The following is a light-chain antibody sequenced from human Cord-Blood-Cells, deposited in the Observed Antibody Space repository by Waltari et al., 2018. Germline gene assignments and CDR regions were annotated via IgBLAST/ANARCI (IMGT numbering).Light chain of an antibody. V-gene: IGKV4-1*01. CDR1: QSVLYSSNNKNY. J-gene: IGKJ4*01. Sequence: DIVMTQSPDSLAVSLGERATINCKSSQSVLYSSNNKNYLAWYQQKPGQPPKLLIYWASTRESGVPDRFSGSGSGTDFPLTSSSLQAEDVAVYYCQQYYSTPLLTFGGGTKVEIK. CDR2: WAS. CDR3: QQYYSTPLLT.